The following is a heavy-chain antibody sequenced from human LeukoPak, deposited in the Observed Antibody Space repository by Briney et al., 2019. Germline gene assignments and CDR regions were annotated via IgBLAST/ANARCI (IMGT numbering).Heavy chain of an antibody. Sequence: GGSLRLSCAASGFTFSSYSMNWVRQAPGKGLEWVGRIRSKTDGGTTDYAAPVKGRFTISRDDSKNTLYLQMNSLKTEDTAVYYCTLNYDYVWGSYREVDYWGQGTLVTVSS. V-gene: IGHV3-15*01. J-gene: IGHJ4*02. CDR3: TLNYDYVWGSYREVDY. CDR1: GFTFSSYS. D-gene: IGHD3-16*02. CDR2: IRSKTDGGTT.